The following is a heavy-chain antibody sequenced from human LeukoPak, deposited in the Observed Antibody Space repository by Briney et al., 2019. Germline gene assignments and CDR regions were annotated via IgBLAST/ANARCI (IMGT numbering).Heavy chain of an antibody. V-gene: IGHV1-46*01. D-gene: IGHD6-19*01. CDR3: ARDLAVADNRGAGRYYYYYMDV. CDR1: GYTFTSNY. J-gene: IGHJ6*03. CDR2: ISPSGGST. Sequence: GASVKVSCKAFGYTFTSNYMHWVRQAPGQGPEWMGVISPSGGSTTYAQKFQGRVTLTRDMSTSTDYLELSSLRSEDTAVYYCARDLAVADNRGAGRYYYYYMDVWGKGTTVTISS.